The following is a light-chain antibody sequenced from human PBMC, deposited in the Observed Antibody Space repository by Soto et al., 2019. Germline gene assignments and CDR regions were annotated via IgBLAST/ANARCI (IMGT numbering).Light chain of an antibody. V-gene: IGKV1-12*01. CDR1: QDISRW. J-gene: IGKJ4*01. CDR3: QQPDSFPLT. CDR2: AAS. Sequence: DIQMTQSPSSVSASVGDRVTITCRASQDISRWLAWYQQKPGKAPKLLIYAASSLQRGVPSRFSGSGSGTDFTLTISSLQPEDFATYYCQQPDSFPLTFGGGTKVDIK.